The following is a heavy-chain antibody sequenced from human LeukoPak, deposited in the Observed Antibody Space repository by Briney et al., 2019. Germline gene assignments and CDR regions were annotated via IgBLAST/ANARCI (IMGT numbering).Heavy chain of an antibody. CDR1: EFTFSNYA. CDR2: ISGSGGGT. V-gene: IGHV3-23*01. J-gene: IGHJ6*02. Sequence: GGSLRLSCAASEFTFSNYAMSWVRQAPGKGLECVSAISGSGGGTYYADFVKGRFTISRDNSKNTLYLQMNSLRAEDTAVYYCAKGQSPNYYYGLDVWGQGTAVTVSS. CDR3: AKGQSPNYYYGLDV.